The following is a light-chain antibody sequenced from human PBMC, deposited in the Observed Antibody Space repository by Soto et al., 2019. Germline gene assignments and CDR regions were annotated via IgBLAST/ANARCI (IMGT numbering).Light chain of an antibody. Sequence: EIVLTQSAATLSLSPGERATLSCRASQSVSSYLAWYQQKPGQAPRLLIYDASNRATGIPARFSGSGSGTDFTLTISSLEPEDFAVYYCQQRSNWPPSITFGHGTRLE. V-gene: IGKV3-11*01. CDR1: QSVSSY. CDR2: DAS. J-gene: IGKJ5*01. CDR3: QQRSNWPPSIT.